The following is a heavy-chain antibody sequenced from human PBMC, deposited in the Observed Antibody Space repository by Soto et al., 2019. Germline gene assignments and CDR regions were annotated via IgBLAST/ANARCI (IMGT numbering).Heavy chain of an antibody. Sequence: PGGSLRLSCAASGFTFSSYDMHWVRQATGKGLEWVSAIGTAGDTYYPGSVKGRFTISRENAKNSLYLQMNSLRAGDTAVYYCARDTRGATPLGYYYGMDVWGQGPTVTVSS. CDR2: IGTAGDT. D-gene: IGHD1-26*01. CDR3: ARDTRGATPLGYYYGMDV. V-gene: IGHV3-13*04. CDR1: GFTFSSYD. J-gene: IGHJ6*02.